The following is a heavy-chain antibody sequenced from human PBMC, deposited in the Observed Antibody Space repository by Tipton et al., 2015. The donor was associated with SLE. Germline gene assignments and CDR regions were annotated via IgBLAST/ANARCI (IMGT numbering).Heavy chain of an antibody. V-gene: IGHV4-39*07. CDR2: VYYSGSI. D-gene: IGHD6-19*01. CDR3: ARGPTPPFGSGWYSFDY. Sequence: TLSLTCTVSGDSVSSTTYYWGWIRQPPGKGLEWIGSVYYSGSIYHNPSLKSRVTVSVDTSKNQVSLNLTSVTVADTAVYYCARGPTPPFGSGWYSFDYWGQGTLVTVSS. CDR1: GDSVSSTTYY. J-gene: IGHJ4*02.